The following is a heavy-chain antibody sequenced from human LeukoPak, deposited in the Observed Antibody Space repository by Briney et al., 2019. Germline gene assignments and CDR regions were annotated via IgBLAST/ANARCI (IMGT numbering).Heavy chain of an antibody. CDR2: ISGSGGST. CDR1: GFTFSSYA. D-gene: IGHD3-22*01. Sequence: GGSLRLSCAASGFTFSSYAMSWVRQAPGKGLEWVSAISGSGGSTYYADSVKGRFTISRDNSKNTLYLQMNSLRAEDTAVYYCAKDRVMYYYDTSGYTSHWGQGTLVTVSS. V-gene: IGHV3-23*01. J-gene: IGHJ4*02. CDR3: AKDRVMYYYDTSGYTSH.